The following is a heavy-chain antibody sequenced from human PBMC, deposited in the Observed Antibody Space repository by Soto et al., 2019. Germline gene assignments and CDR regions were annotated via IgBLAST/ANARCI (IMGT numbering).Heavy chain of an antibody. CDR3: ARAAYQTDYFDS. D-gene: IGHD2-2*01. Sequence: PGGSLRLSCAASGFTIRNNYMSWVPLPPGKGLEWVSVIYSGGTTMHADSVRGRFTISRDTSKNILYLDMNSLRVEDTATYFCARAAYQTDYFDSWGQGTLVTVSS. CDR2: IYSGGTT. CDR1: GFTIRNNY. J-gene: IGHJ4*02. V-gene: IGHV3-66*01.